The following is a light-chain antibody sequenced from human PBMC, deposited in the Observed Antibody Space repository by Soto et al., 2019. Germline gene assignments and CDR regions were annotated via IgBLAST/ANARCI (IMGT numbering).Light chain of an antibody. CDR3: SSYSRSTTLVV. CDR1: SSDVGAFTS. CDR2: DII. J-gene: IGLJ2*01. Sequence: QSALTQPASVSGSPGQSITISCTGTSSDVGAFTSVSWYQQHPGKAPKLIIYDIIHRPSGDSDRFSGSKSVNTASLTISGLPPEDEATYHCSSYSRSTTLVVFGGGTKVTVL. V-gene: IGLV2-14*03.